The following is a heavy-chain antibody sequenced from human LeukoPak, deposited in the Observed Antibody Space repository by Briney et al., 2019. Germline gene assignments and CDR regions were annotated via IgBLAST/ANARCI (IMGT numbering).Heavy chain of an antibody. J-gene: IGHJ4*02. V-gene: IGHV4-61*05. D-gene: IGHD2-21*01. Sequence: SETLSLTCTVSGGSISSSSYYWVWIRQPPGKGLEWIGYIYYSGSTTYNPSLKSRVTISIETSKNQFSLKLSSVTAADTAVYYCARRRWGYHYYFDYWGQGTLVTVSS. CDR2: IYYSGST. CDR1: GGSISSSSYY. CDR3: ARRRWGYHYYFDY.